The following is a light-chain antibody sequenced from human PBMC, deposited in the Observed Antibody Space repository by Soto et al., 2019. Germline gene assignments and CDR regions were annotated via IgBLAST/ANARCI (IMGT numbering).Light chain of an antibody. CDR2: GSS. J-gene: IGKJ1*01. CDR1: QSVRNN. CDR3: QQDENWPPWT. V-gene: IGKV3-15*01. Sequence: IVLTQSPATLSVSPGDSATLSCRASQSVRNNLAWYQQRPGQPPRLLIYGSSTRGFGVPARFTGSGSGTEFNLTINNLQSEDFAVYFCQQDENWPPWTFGPGTTVDVK.